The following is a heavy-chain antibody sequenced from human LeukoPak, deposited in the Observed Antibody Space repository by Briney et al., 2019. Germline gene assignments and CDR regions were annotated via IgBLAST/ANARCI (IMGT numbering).Heavy chain of an antibody. Sequence: ASVKVSCKASGYTFTGYYMHWVRQAPGQGLEWMGWINPNSGGTNYAQKFQGRVTMTRDTSTSTVYMELSSLRSEDTAVYYCARDKCSSTSCLFDYWGQGTLVTVSS. V-gene: IGHV1-2*02. D-gene: IGHD2-2*01. CDR1: GYTFTGYY. CDR2: INPNSGGT. J-gene: IGHJ4*02. CDR3: ARDKCSSTSCLFDY.